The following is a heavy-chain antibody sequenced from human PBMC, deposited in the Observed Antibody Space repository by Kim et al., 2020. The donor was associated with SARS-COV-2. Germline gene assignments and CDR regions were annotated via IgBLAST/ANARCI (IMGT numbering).Heavy chain of an antibody. Sequence: ASVKVSCKASGYTFLNYVMHWVRQAPGQRLEWMGLISLGNDNTKHSQKFQGRVTITRDTSASTAYMELSSLRSADTAVYYCARGSGWAFDYWGQGTLVTV. CDR1: GYTFLNYV. CDR3: ARGSGWAFDY. CDR2: ISLGNDNT. J-gene: IGHJ4*02. D-gene: IGHD6-19*01. V-gene: IGHV1-3*01.